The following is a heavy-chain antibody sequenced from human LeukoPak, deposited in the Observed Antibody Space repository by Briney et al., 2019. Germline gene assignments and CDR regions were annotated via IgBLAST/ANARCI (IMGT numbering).Heavy chain of an antibody. J-gene: IGHJ3*02. CDR1: GYTFTSYY. CDR2: INPSGGST. D-gene: IGHD1-26*01. Sequence: ASVKVSCKASGYTFTSYYMHWVRQAPGQGLEWMGIINPSGGSTSYAQKFQGRVTMTRDTSTAYMDLSSLRSDDTAVYYCARDEAASWDNALDMWGQGTVVTVSS. V-gene: IGHV1-46*01. CDR3: ARDEAASWDNALDM.